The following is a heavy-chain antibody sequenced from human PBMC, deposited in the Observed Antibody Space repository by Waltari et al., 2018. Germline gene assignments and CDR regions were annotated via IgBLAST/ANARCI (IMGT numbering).Heavy chain of an antibody. V-gene: IGHV4-59*11. CDR1: GGSISSHY. D-gene: IGHD1-26*01. Sequence: QVQLQESGPGLVKPSETLSLTCTVSGGSISSHYWSWIRQPPGKGLEWIGYIYYSGSTNYNPSLKSRVTISVDTSKNQFSLKLSSVTAADTAVYYCARETIGLVGATTGFDYWGQGTLVTVSS. CDR3: ARETIGLVGATTGFDY. CDR2: IYYSGST. J-gene: IGHJ4*02.